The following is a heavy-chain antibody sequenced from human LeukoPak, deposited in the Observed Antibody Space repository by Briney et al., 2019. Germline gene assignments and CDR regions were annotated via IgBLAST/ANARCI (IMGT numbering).Heavy chain of an antibody. J-gene: IGHJ4*02. CDR3: ARVTGYMIEDYFDY. CDR2: IYHSGRT. V-gene: IGHV4-38-2*02. CDR1: GYSISSGYY. D-gene: IGHD3-22*01. Sequence: PSETLSLTCTVSGYSISSGYYWGWIRQSPGKGLEWIGSIYHSGRTYYNPSLKSRLTISLDTSKNQFSLKLSSVTAADTAVYYCARVTGYMIEDYFDYWGQGTLVTVSS.